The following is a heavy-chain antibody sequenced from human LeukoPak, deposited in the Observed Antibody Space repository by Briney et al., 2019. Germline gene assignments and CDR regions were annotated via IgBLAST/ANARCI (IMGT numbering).Heavy chain of an antibody. J-gene: IGHJ4*02. V-gene: IGHV4-59*01. Sequence: PSETLSLTCSVSGGSISRYYRNWIRQSPGMELEWIGYIDYSGGTKYNPSLKSRVTISIDKSKNQFSLRLASVTAADSGVYYCARGFDSKSTYFEAWGQGTLVTVSS. D-gene: IGHD5-12*01. CDR1: GGSISRYY. CDR3: ARGFDSKSTYFEA. CDR2: IDYSGGT.